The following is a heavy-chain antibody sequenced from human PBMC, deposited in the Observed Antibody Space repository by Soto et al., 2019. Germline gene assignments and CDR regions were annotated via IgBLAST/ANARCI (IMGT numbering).Heavy chain of an antibody. Sequence: QVQLQESGPGLVRPSGTLSLTCAVSGGSISSGDWWSWVRQPPGERLEWIGEIFHSGTTNYNPSLKSRVTISVDKSKNQFSLKLSSVTAADTAVYYSARTPYCDDDCFSFDYWGQGTLVTVSS. CDR2: IFHSGTT. J-gene: IGHJ4*02. V-gene: IGHV4-4*02. CDR1: GGSISSGDW. D-gene: IGHD2-21*02. CDR3: ARTPYCDDDCFSFDY.